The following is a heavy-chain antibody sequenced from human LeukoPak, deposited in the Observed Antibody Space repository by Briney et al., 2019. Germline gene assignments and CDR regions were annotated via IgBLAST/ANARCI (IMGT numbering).Heavy chain of an antibody. CDR3: AREGSSGWEYYFDY. CDR1: GFTFSSYS. D-gene: IGHD6-19*01. V-gene: IGHV3-21*01. Sequence: GGSLRLSCAASGFTFSSYSMNWVRQAPGKGLEWVSSISSSSSYIYYADSVKGRFTISRDNAKNSLYLQMNSLRAEDTAVYYCAREGSSGWEYYFDYWGQGTLVTVSS. J-gene: IGHJ4*02. CDR2: ISSSSSYI.